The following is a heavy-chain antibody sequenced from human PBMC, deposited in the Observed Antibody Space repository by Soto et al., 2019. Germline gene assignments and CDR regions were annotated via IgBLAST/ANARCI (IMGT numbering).Heavy chain of an antibody. Sequence: GGSLRLSCAASRFTFSDYYMSWIRQDPGKGQEWVSYISSSGSTIYYAHSVKGRFTISRDNAKNSLYLQMNSLRAEDTAVYYCARQVVVAATPSVPQYHFNYWGQGTLVTVSS. CDR3: ARQVVVAATPSVPQYHFNY. V-gene: IGHV3-11*01. CDR2: ISSSGSTI. J-gene: IGHJ4*02. CDR1: RFTFSDYY. D-gene: IGHD2-15*01.